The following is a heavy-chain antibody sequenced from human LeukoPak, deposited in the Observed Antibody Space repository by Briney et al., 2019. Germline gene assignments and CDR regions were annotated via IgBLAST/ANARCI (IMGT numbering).Heavy chain of an antibody. CDR2: INTNTGNP. V-gene: IGHV7-4-1*02. D-gene: IGHD5-24*01. CDR1: GYTFTGYY. J-gene: IGHJ3*02. Sequence: ASVKVSCKASGYTFTGYYTHWVRQAPGQGLEWMGWINTNTGNPTYAQGFTGRFVFSLDTSVSTAYLQINSLKAEDTAVYYCARLEMTTTRNIWGQGTMVTVSS. CDR3: ARLEMTTTRNI.